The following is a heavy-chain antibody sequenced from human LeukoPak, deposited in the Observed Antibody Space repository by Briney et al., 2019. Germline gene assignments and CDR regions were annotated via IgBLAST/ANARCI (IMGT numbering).Heavy chain of an antibody. Sequence: PSETLSLACTVSGGSISSYYWSWIRQPPGKGLEWIGNIYYSGSTNYNPSLKSRVTISVDTSKNQFSLKLSSVTAADTAVYYCARDRGSGWYLDLWGRGTLVTVSS. CDR1: GGSISSYY. CDR2: IYYSGST. D-gene: IGHD2-15*01. J-gene: IGHJ2*01. V-gene: IGHV4-59*01. CDR3: ARDRGSGWYLDL.